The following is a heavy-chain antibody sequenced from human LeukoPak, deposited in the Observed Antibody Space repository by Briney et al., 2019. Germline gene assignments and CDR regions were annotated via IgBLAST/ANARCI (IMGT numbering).Heavy chain of an antibody. CDR3: VATGTPYYFSY. CDR1: GGSISSGGYY. CDR2: IYYRGST. D-gene: IGHD2-15*01. Sequence: SQTLSLTCTVSGGSISSGGYYWSWIRQHPGKGLEWIGSIYYRGSTYYNPSLRSRVTISVDTSKNQFSLILSSVTAADTAVYYCVATGTPYYFSYWGQGTLVTVSS. V-gene: IGHV4-30-2*03. J-gene: IGHJ4*02.